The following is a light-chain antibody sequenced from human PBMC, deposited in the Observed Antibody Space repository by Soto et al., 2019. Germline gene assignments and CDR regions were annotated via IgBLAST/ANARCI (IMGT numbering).Light chain of an antibody. CDR2: STS. CDR1: QSISSTS. Sequence: ETVMTQSPGTLSLSPGERATLSCRASQSISSTSLAWYQQKPGQAPRTLIYSTSSRAPGIADRFSGSGSGADFTLTISRLEPEDFAIYYCQHYGSSPPWTFGQGTKVDIK. CDR3: QHYGSSPPWT. J-gene: IGKJ1*01. V-gene: IGKV3-20*01.